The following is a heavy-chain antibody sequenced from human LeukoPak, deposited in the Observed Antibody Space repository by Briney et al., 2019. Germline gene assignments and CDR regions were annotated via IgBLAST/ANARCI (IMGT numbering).Heavy chain of an antibody. CDR2: IKQDGSEK. CDR1: GFTFSSYW. CDR3: ARDSYPYYDSSGYYYGGLGY. J-gene: IGHJ4*02. D-gene: IGHD3-22*01. V-gene: IGHV3-7*01. Sequence: GGSLRLSCAVSGFTFSSYWMSWVRQAPGKGLEWVANIKQDGSEKYYVDSVKGRFTISRDNAKNSLYLQMNSLRAEDTAVYYCARDSYPYYDSSGYYYGGLGYWGQGTLVTVSS.